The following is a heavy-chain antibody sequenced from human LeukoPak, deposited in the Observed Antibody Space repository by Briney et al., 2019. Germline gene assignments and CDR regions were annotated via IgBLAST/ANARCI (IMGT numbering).Heavy chain of an antibody. J-gene: IGHJ3*01. V-gene: IGHV3-7*01. CDR2: IKQDGSEK. CDR1: GFTFSNYW. D-gene: IGHD2-15*01. Sequence: GGSLRLSCVASGFTFSNYWMNWVRQAPGKGLEWVANIKQDGSEKHYVDSVKGRFTISRDNAKNSLYLQMNSLRAEDSAVYYCARRYCSGGSCYYVSPVGHAFDFWGQGTMVTVSS. CDR3: ARRYCSGGSCYYVSPVGHAFDF.